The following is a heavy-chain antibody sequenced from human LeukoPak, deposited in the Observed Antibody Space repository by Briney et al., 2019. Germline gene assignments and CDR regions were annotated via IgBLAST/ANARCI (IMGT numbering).Heavy chain of an antibody. CDR1: GFTFSSNY. CDR3: ARAGQPHDAFDI. Sequence: SGGSLTLSCAASGFTFSSNYMSGVRQAPGKGLEWVSVIYSGRSTYYADPVKGRFTISRDNSKNTLYLQMNSLRAEDTAVYYCARAGQPHDAFDIWVEGRMVTVSS. D-gene: IGHD5-18*01. CDR2: IYSGRST. V-gene: IGHV3-53*01. J-gene: IGHJ3*02.